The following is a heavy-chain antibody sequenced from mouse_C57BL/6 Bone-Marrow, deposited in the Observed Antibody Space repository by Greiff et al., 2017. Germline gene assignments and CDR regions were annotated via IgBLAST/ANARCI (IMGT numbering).Heavy chain of an antibody. CDR3: ARYDGPYAMDY. V-gene: IGHV1-76*01. CDR2: IYPGSGNT. D-gene: IGHD2-3*01. Sequence: QVQLQQSGAELVRPGASVKLSCKASGYTFTDYYINWVKQRPGQGLEWIARIYPGSGNTYYNEKFKGKATLTAEKSSSTAYMQLSSLTSEDSAVYFCARYDGPYAMDYWGQGTSVTVSS. J-gene: IGHJ4*01. CDR1: GYTFTDYY.